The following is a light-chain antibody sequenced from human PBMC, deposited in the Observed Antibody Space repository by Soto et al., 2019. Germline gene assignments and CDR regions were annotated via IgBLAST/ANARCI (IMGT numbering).Light chain of an antibody. CDR1: QYISIW. CDR2: KAS. CDR3: QQYNSYSPYT. Sequence: DIQMTQSPSTLSASVGDRVTITCRASQYISIWLAWYQQRPGKAPRLLIYKASSLQSGVPSRFSGSGSGTAFTLTISSLQPDDFATYYCQQYNSYSPYTFGQGTKLEIK. J-gene: IGKJ2*01. V-gene: IGKV1-5*03.